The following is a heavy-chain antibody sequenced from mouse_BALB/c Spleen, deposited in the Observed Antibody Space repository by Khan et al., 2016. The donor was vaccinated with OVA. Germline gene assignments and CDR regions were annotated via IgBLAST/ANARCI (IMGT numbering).Heavy chain of an antibody. Sequence: EVQLQESGPGLVKPSQSLSLTCTVTGYSITSDYAWNWIRQFPGNKLEWVGYISYSGRTSYNPSLKSRISITRDTSKNQFFLQLSSVTTEDTATYYCASSVTITTVVATDFDYWGQGTTLTVSS. D-gene: IGHD1-1*01. V-gene: IGHV3-2*02. J-gene: IGHJ2*01. CDR3: ASSVTITTVVATDFDY. CDR1: GYSITSDYA. CDR2: ISYSGRT.